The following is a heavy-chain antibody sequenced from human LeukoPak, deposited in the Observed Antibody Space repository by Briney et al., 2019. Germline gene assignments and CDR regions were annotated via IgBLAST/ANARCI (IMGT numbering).Heavy chain of an antibody. CDR2: IDSDGSST. CDR3: ASLMGDYYDSSGYPLDY. CDR1: GFTFSSYW. J-gene: IGHJ4*02. V-gene: IGHV3-74*01. Sequence: SGGSLRLSCAASGFTFSSYWMHWVRQAPGKGLVWVSRIDSDGSSTSYADSVKGRFTISRDNVKNTLYLQMNSLRAEDTAVYYCASLMGDYYDSSGYPLDYWGQGTLVTVSS. D-gene: IGHD3-22*01.